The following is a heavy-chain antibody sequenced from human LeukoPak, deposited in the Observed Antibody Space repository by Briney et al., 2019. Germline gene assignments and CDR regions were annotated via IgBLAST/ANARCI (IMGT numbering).Heavy chain of an antibody. V-gene: IGHV3-21*04. D-gene: IGHD3-10*01. CDR2: ISSSSSYI. CDR1: GFTFSTYY. CDR3: ARDPREILWFGESQPPYYYYMDV. J-gene: IGHJ6*03. Sequence: GSLRLSCAASGFTFSTYYMNWVRQAPGKGLEWVSSISSSSSYIYYADSLKGRFTTSRDNAKNSLYLQMNSLRVEDTAVYYCARDPREILWFGESQPPYYYYMDVWGKGTTVTISS.